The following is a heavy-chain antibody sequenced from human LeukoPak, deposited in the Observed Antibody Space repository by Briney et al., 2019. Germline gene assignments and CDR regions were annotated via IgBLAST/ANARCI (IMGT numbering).Heavy chain of an antibody. CDR2: IYYSGST. D-gene: IGHD3-3*01. CDR3: ARHGSLEWYSIEYYFDY. CDR1: GGSISSSSYY. Sequence: SETLSLTCTVSGGSISSSSYYWCWIRQPPGKGLEWIASIYYSGSTYYNPSLKSRVTISVDTSKNQFSLKLSSVTAADTAVYYCARHGSLEWYSIEYYFDYWGQGTLVTVSS. V-gene: IGHV4-39*01. J-gene: IGHJ4*02.